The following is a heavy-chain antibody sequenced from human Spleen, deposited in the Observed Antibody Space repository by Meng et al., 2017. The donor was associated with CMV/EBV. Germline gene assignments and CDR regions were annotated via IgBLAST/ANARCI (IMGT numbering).Heavy chain of an antibody. V-gene: IGHV3-48*04. CDR1: GFTFSTYS. CDR2: IISSSGTM. J-gene: IGHJ4*02. Sequence: GESLKISCVASGFTFSTYSMNWVRQAPGKGLEWVAFIISSSGTMYYADSVKGRFTISRDNAKNSLYLQMNSLRAEDTAVYYCTRGRATGLHNPFDYWGQGTLVTVSS. CDR3: TRGRATGLHNPFDY. D-gene: IGHD1-26*01.